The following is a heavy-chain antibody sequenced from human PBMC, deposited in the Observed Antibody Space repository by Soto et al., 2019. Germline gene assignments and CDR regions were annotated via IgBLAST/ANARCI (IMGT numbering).Heavy chain of an antibody. CDR3: GKDIKPGGMDV. CDR1: GFTFDGYA. J-gene: IGHJ6*02. V-gene: IGHV3-9*01. D-gene: IGHD1-1*01. Sequence: EVQLAESGGGLVQPGRSLRLSCAAPGFTFDGYAMHWIRQPPGKGLEWVSGIDWNSCRIDYADSVKGRFTISRDNAKNSLFLQMNSLRVEDTALYYCGKDIKPGGMDVWGQGTTVTVSS. CDR2: IDWNSCRI.